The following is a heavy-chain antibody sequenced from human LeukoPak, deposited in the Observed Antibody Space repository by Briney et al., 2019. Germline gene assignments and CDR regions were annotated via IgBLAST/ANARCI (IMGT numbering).Heavy chain of an antibody. J-gene: IGHJ4*02. CDR1: GFTFSSYA. D-gene: IGHD3-22*01. CDR2: ISGSGGST. V-gene: IGHV3-23*01. CDR3: AKLSGYYDSNFH. Sequence: PGGSLRLSCAASGFTFSSYAMSWVRQAPGKGLEWVSAISGSGGSTYYADSVKGRFTISRDNSKNTLYLQMNSLRTEDTAVYYCAKLSGYYDSNFHWGQGTLVTVSS.